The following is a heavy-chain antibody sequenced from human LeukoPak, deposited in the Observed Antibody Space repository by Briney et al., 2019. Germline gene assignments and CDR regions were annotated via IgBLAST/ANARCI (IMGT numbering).Heavy chain of an antibody. V-gene: IGHV1-2*06. CDR1: GYPFTGYH. D-gene: IGHD6-13*01. CDR2: INPYSGDT. CDR3: ARDQGSLTRSWYTGY. Sequence: GASVKVSFKASGYPFTGYHIHWGRPAPGQGLGWMGRINPYSGDTNFAQKFQGRITMTRDTSITTAYMDLSSLTPDDTAVYFCARDQGSLTRSWYTGYWGQGTQVTVSS. J-gene: IGHJ4*02.